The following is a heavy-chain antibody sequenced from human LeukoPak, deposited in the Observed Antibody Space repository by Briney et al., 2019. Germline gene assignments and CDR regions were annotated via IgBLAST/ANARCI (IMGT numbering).Heavy chain of an antibody. CDR1: GGTFSSYA. J-gene: IGHJ4*02. Sequence: GASVKVSCKASGGTFSSYAISWVRQAPGQGLEWMGRIIPILGIANYAQKFQGRVTITADKSTSTAYMELSSLRSEDTAVYHCARGSVVATIWDYWGQGTLVTVSS. D-gene: IGHD5-12*01. CDR3: ARGSVVATIWDY. V-gene: IGHV1-69*04. CDR2: IIPILGIA.